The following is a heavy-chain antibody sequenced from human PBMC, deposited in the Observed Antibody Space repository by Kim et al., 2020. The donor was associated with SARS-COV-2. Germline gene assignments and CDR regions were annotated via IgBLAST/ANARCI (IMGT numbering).Heavy chain of an antibody. V-gene: IGHV4-59*08. J-gene: IGHJ6*01. CDR2: IYYSGST. Sequence: SETLSLTCTVSGGSISSYYWSWSRQPPGKGLEWIGYIYYSGSTNYNPSLKSRVTISVDTSKNQFSLKLSSVTAADTAVYYCARQLIYCSSTSCYDNYYYYGMDVWGQGPTVTVSS. D-gene: IGHD2-2*01. CDR1: GGSISSYY. CDR3: ARQLIYCSSTSCYDNYYYYGMDV.